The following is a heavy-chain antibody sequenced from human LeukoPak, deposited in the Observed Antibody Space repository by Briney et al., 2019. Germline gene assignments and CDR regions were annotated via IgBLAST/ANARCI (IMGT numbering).Heavy chain of an antibody. D-gene: IGHD6-19*01. CDR2: IYYSGST. CDR1: GGSISSYY. CDR3: ARAGYSSGWLDY. V-gene: IGHV4-59*01. Sequence: SETLSLTCTVSGGSISSYYWSWIRQPPGKGLEWIGYIYYSGSTDYNPSLKSRVTISVDTSKNQFSLKLSSVTTADTAVYYCARAGYSSGWLDYWGQGTLVTVSS. J-gene: IGHJ4*02.